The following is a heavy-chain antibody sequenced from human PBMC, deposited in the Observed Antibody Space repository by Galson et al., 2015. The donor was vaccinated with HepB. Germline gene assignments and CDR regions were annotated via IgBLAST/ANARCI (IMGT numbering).Heavy chain of an antibody. V-gene: IGHV3-48*01. CDR3: ARALVVVPAAMSSGGPH. Sequence: SLRLSCAASGFTFSSYSMNWVRQAPGKGLEWVSYISSSSSTIYYADSVKGRFTISRDNAKNSLYLQMNSLRAEDTAVYYCARALVVVPAAMSSGGPHWGQGTLVTVSS. CDR2: ISSSSSTI. J-gene: IGHJ4*02. CDR1: GFTFSSYS. D-gene: IGHD2-2*01.